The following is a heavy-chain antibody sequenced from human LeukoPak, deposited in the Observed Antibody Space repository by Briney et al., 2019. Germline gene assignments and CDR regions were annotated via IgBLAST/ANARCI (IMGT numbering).Heavy chain of an antibody. V-gene: IGHV4-59*08. J-gene: IGHJ4*02. CDR1: GGSISGHY. CDR2: LYNSGST. CDR3: ARQSAGFDL. Sequence: SQTLSLTCTVFGGSISGHYWDWIRQLPGKGLECVASLYNSGSTNYSPSLKGRVTISLDTSKKPFSLRLTSVTSADTAVYYCARQSAGFDLWGQGTLVTVS.